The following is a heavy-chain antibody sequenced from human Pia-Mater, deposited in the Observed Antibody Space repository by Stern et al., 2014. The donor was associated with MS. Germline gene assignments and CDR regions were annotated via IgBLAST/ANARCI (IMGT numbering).Heavy chain of an antibody. V-gene: IGHV1-24*01. CDR3: ATDYNY. CDR2: FDPEDGET. J-gene: IGHJ4*02. D-gene: IGHD3-10*01. Sequence: QVQLLQPGAEVKKPGASVKVSCKVSGSTLTEFSMHWVRQAPGKGLEWMGNFDPEDGETIYSQKFQGRLTMTEDTSTDTAYMELSSLRSDDTAVYYCATDYNYWGQGTLVTVTS. CDR1: GSTLTEFS.